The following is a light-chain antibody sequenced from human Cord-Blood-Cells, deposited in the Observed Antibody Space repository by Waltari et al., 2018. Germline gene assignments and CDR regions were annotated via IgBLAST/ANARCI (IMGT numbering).Light chain of an antibody. CDR2: WAS. CDR1: QSVLYSSNNKNY. Sequence: DIVMTQSPDSLAVSLGERATINCKSSQSVLYSSNNKNYLAWYQQKPGPPPKLLIYWASTRESGVPDRFSGSGSGTDFTHTISSLQAEDVAVYYCQQYYSTPWTFGQGTKVEIK. J-gene: IGKJ1*01. V-gene: IGKV4-1*01. CDR3: QQYYSTPWT.